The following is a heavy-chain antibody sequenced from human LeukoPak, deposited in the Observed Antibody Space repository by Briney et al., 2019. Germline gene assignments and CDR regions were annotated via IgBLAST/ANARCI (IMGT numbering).Heavy chain of an antibody. CDR1: GYTFTSYD. CDR2: MNPNSGNT. D-gene: IGHD6-19*01. CDR3: ARGVRYSSGWYLNGFDP. Sequence: ASVKVSCKASGYTFTSYDINWVRQATGQGLEWMGWMNPNSGNTGYAQKFQGRVTMTRNTSISTAYMEPSSLRSEDTAVYYCARGVRYSSGWYLNGFDPWAQEPLAPVPS. V-gene: IGHV1-8*01. J-gene: IGHJ5*02.